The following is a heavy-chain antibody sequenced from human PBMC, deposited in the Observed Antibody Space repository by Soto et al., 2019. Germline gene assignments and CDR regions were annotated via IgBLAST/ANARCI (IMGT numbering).Heavy chain of an antibody. CDR1: GYSFTNYW. D-gene: IGHD3-9*01. Sequence: GESLKISCKGSGYSFTNYWINWVRQMPGKGLEWMGRIDPSDSYTNYSPSFQGHVTISADKSISTAYLQWSSLKASDTAMYYCARERQILTNYYTFDFWGQETLVTVCS. J-gene: IGHJ4*01. V-gene: IGHV5-10-1*01. CDR3: ARERQILTNYYTFDF. CDR2: IDPSDSYT.